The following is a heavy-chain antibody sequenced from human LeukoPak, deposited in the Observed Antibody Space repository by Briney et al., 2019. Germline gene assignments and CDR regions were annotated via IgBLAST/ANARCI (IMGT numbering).Heavy chain of an antibody. Sequence: SETLSLTCTVSGGSISSSTYYWGWIRQPPGKGLELIGSKYYSGNPYYNPSLKSRVSISVDTSKNQFSLKLSSVTAADTAVYYCARLYYYYGMDVWGQGTTVTVSS. V-gene: IGHV4-39*01. CDR3: ARLYYYYGMDV. CDR2: KYYSGNP. CDR1: GGSISSSTYY. J-gene: IGHJ6*02.